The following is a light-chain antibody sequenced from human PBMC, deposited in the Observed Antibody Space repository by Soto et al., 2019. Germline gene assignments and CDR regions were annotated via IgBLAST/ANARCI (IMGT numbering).Light chain of an antibody. CDR1: QGISSY. J-gene: IGKJ4*01. CDR3: QQLNSYPLT. Sequence: QLTQSPSSLSASVGDRVTITCRASQGISSYLTWYQQKPGKAPKLLINAASTLHSGVPSKFSGSGSGTDFTLTISSLQPEDFATYYCQQLNSYPLTFGGGTKVDIK. V-gene: IGKV1-9*01. CDR2: AAS.